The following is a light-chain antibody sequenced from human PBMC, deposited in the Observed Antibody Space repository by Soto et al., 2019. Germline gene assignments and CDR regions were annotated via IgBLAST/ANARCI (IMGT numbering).Light chain of an antibody. J-gene: IGLJ1*01. Sequence: ALTQPRSVSGSPGQSVTISCTGTSSDVGGYNYVSWYQQHPGKAPKLMIYDVSKRPSGVPDRFSGSKSGNTASLTISGLQAEDEADYYCCSYAGSFNYVFGTGTKVTVL. CDR2: DVS. CDR3: CSYAGSFNYV. CDR1: SSDVGGYNY. V-gene: IGLV2-11*01.